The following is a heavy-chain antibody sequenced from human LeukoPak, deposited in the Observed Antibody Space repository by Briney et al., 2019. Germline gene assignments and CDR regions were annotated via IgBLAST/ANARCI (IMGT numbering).Heavy chain of an antibody. CDR3: ARLRTDYDYVWSDAFDI. J-gene: IGHJ3*02. Sequence: PSETLSLTCTVSGGSISSSSYYWGWIRQPPGKGLEWIGSIYYSGSTYYDPSLKSRVTISVDTSKNQFSLKLSSVTAADTAVYYCARLRTDYDYVWSDAFDIWGQGTMVTVSS. CDR1: GGSISSSSYY. V-gene: IGHV4-39*01. D-gene: IGHD3-16*01. CDR2: IYYSGST.